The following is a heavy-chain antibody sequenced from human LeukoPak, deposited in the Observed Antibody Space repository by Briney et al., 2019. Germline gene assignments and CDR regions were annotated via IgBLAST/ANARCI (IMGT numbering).Heavy chain of an antibody. CDR3: VRVKGTYFDF. CDR2: ISASGSNI. D-gene: IGHD1-1*01. CDR1: GFPFSSYS. V-gene: IGHV3-48*01. Sequence: GGSLRLSCAASGFPFSSYSMNWVRQAPGKGLEWVSYISASGSNIYYLDSVKGRFTVSRDNAMNSLFLQMDRPRAEDTAVYYCVRVKGTYFDFWGKGTLVTVSS. J-gene: IGHJ4*02.